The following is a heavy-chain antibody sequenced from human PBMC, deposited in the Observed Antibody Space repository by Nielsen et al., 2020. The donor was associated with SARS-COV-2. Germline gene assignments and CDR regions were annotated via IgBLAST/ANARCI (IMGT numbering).Heavy chain of an antibody. CDR1: GGSFSGYY. J-gene: IGHJ4*02. CDR2: INHSGST. CDR3: ARIRGEWGGFDY. Sequence: GSLRLSCAVYGGSFSGYYWSWIRQPPGKGLEWIGEINHSGSTNYNPSLKSRVTISVDKSKNQFSLKLSSVTAADTAVYYCARIRGEWGGFDYWGQGTLVTVSS. V-gene: IGHV4-34*01. D-gene: IGHD3-10*01.